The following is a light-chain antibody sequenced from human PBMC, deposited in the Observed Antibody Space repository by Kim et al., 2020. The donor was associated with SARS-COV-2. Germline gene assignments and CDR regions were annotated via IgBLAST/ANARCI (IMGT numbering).Light chain of an antibody. V-gene: IGLV2-14*04. CDR2: DVN. J-gene: IGLJ2*01. Sequence: STTFSGTRISRDVGGYNYVSWYQRHPGEAPKRMIYDVNKRPAGISNRFSGSKSCKTASLTISGLQAEDEAAYYCSSYTISSAFVVFGGGTQLTVL. CDR1: SRDVGGYNY. CDR3: SSYTISSAFVV.